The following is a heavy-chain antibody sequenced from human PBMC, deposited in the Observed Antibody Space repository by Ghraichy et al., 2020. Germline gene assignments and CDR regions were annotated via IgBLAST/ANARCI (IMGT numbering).Heavy chain of an antibody. CDR1: GFTFSSYE. J-gene: IGHJ6*02. CDR2: ISSSGSTI. Sequence: GGSLRLSCAASGFTFSSYEMNWVRQAPGKGLEWVSYISSSGSTIYYADSVKGRFTISRDNAKNSLYLQMNSLRAEDTAVYYCARDVHGSGSYHRMDVWGQGTTVTVSS. V-gene: IGHV3-48*03. CDR3: ARDVHGSGSYHRMDV. D-gene: IGHD3-10*01.